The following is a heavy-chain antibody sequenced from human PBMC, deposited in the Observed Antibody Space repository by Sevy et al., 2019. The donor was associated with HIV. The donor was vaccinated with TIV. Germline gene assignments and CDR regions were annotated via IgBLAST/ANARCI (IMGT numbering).Heavy chain of an antibody. Sequence: GGSLRLSCAASGFTFSSYAMSWVRQAPGKGLEWVSVISGSGGSTYYADSVKGRFTISRDNSKNTLYLQMNSLRAEDTAVYYCANRGWYELDYWGQGTLVTVSS. J-gene: IGHJ4*02. V-gene: IGHV3-23*01. D-gene: IGHD6-19*01. CDR3: ANRGWYELDY. CDR2: ISGSGGST. CDR1: GFTFSSYA.